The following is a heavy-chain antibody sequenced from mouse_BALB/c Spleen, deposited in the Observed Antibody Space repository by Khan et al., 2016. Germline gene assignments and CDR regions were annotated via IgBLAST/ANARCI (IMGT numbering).Heavy chain of an antibody. CDR2: ISYSGST. V-gene: IGHV3-2*02. D-gene: IGHD2-2*01. Sequence: EVQLQESGPGLVKPSQSLSLTCTVTAYSITSDYAWNWIRQFPGNKLEWLGYISYSGSTSYNPSLKSRISITRDTSKNQFFLQLNSVTTEDTATYYCARSNYGYDGFCFDYGGQGTALTVSS. CDR3: ARSNYGYDGFCFDY. CDR1: AYSITSDYA. J-gene: IGHJ2*01.